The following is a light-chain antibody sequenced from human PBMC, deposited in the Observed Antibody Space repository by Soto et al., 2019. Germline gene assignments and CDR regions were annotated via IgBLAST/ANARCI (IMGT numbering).Light chain of an antibody. V-gene: IGLV2-8*01. CDR1: SSDVGGYNF. Sequence: QSALTQPPSASGSPGQSVTISCTGTSSDVGGYNFVSWYQHHPGKAPKVIIYEVSKRPSGVPNRFSGSKSGNTASLTVSGLQAEDEADYYCRSYAGSNIYVFGTGTKVTVL. CDR2: EVS. J-gene: IGLJ1*01. CDR3: RSYAGSNIYV.